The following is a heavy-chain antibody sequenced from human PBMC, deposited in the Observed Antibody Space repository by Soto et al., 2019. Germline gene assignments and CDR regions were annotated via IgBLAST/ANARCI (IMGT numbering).Heavy chain of an antibody. CDR1: GYTFTTSD. Sequence: QVQLVQSGAEVKKPGASVKVSCKASGYTFTTSDIIWVRQAAGQGLEWMGWMNPYNGNTGYAQKFQGRVTMTRNTSIATVYMELSSLRSEDTAVYFCARRTERSGPHYFDYGGQGSLVTVS. V-gene: IGHV1-8*01. J-gene: IGHJ4*02. CDR2: MNPYNGNT. CDR3: ARRTERSGPHYFDY. D-gene: IGHD6-25*01.